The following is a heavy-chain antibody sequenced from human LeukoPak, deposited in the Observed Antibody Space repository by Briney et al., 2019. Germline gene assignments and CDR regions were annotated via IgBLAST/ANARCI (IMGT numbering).Heavy chain of an antibody. J-gene: IGHJ4*02. CDR2: INPNSGGT. D-gene: IGHD2-2*02. Sequence: ASVKVSCKASGYTFTGYYMHWVRQAPGQGLEWMGWINPNSGGTNYAQKFRGRVTMTRDTSISTAYMELSRPRSDDTAVYYCARDSRRIVVVPAAIPYWGQGTLVTVSS. CDR3: ARDSRRIVVVPAAIPY. CDR1: GYTFTGYY. V-gene: IGHV1-2*02.